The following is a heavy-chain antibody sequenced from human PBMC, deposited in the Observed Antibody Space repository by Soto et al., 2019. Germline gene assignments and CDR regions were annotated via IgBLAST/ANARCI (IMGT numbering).Heavy chain of an antibody. V-gene: IGHV3-30*18. J-gene: IGHJ4*02. CDR2: ISYDGSNK. CDR1: GFTFSSYG. D-gene: IGHD2-2*02. CDR3: AKDWEGCSSTSCYTAGDY. Sequence: PGGSLRLSCAASGFTFSSYGMHWVRQAPGKGLEWVAVISYDGSNKYYADSVKGRFTISRDNSKNTLYLQMNSLRAEDTAVYYCAKDWEGCSSTSCYTAGDYWGQGTLVTVSS.